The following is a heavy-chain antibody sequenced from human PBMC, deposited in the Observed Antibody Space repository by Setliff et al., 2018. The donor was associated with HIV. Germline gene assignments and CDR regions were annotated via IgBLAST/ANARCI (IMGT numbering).Heavy chain of an antibody. V-gene: IGHV4-34*01. D-gene: IGHD1-26*01. CDR1: GGSFSGYY. CDR2: ITHSGST. Sequence: SETLSLTCAVYGGSFSGYYWTWIRQPPGKGLEWIGEITHSGSTNYNPSLETRVTISVDTSKNQFSLKLSSVTAADTAVYYCARGALQDGTGSYYEGFDYWGQGTLVTVSS. CDR3: ARGALQDGTGSYYEGFDY. J-gene: IGHJ4*02.